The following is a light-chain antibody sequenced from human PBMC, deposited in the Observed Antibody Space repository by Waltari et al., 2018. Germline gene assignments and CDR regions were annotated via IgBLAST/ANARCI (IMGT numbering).Light chain of an antibody. CDR2: EGS. CDR3: CSYAGSSTLV. J-gene: IGLJ2*01. CDR1: SSDVGSSNL. V-gene: IGLV2-23*01. Sequence: QSALTQPASVSGSPGQSITIPCTGTSSDVGSSNLVSWYQQHPGKAPKLMIYEGSKRPLGVSTRFSGSKSGNTASLTISGLQAEDEADYYCCSYAGSSTLVFGGGTKLTVL.